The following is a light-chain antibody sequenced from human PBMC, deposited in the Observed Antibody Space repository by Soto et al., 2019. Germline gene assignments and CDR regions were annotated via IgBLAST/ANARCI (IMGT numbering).Light chain of an antibody. CDR1: QSITNY. CDR3: QQYGSSRT. J-gene: IGKJ1*01. V-gene: IGKV3-11*01. CDR2: DDS. Sequence: EIVLTQSPATLSLSPGERATLSCRASQSITNYLAWYQQKPGQAPRLLIYDDSHRATGIPARFSGSGSGTDFTLTISRLEPEDFAVYYCQQYGSSRTFGQGTKVDIK.